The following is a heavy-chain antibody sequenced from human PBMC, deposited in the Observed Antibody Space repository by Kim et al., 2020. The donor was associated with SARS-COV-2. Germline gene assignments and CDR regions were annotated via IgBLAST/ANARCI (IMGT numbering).Heavy chain of an antibody. J-gene: IGHJ6*02. V-gene: IGHV1-18*01. CDR2: ISAYNGNT. CDR1: GYTFTSYG. CDR3: ARDTAPVVTAIPGLDYYYYGMDV. D-gene: IGHD2-21*02. Sequence: ASVKVSCKASGYTFTSYGISWVRQAPGQGLEWMGWISAYNGNTNYAQKLQGRVTMTTDTSTSTAYMELRSLRSDDTAVYYCARDTAPVVTAIPGLDYYYYGMDVWGHGTTVTVSS.